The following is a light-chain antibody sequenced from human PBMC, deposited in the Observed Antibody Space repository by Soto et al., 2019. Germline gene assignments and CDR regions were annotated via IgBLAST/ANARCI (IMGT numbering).Light chain of an antibody. CDR3: SSYTSRSTLFV. J-gene: IGLJ1*01. Sequence: QSALTQPASVSGSPGQSITISCTGTSNDVGGYNYVSWYQQHPGKAPKLMISEVSNRPSGVSNRFSGSKSGNTASLTISGLQAEDEADYYCSSYTSRSTLFVFGTGTKVTVL. CDR2: EVS. CDR1: SNDVGGYNY. V-gene: IGLV2-14*01.